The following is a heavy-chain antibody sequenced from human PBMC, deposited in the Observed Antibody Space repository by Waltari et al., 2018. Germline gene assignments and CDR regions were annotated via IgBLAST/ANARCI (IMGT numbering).Heavy chain of an antibody. CDR1: AGPFRSYA. CDR2: IIPIFGTA. J-gene: IGHJ4*02. CDR3: ARGTGGVATSRFDY. D-gene: IGHD5-12*01. Sequence: QVQLVQPRAAVKKPGSSVKLSCKASAGPFRSYAISWVRQAPGQRLEWMGGIIPIFGTANYAPKFQGRVTITADESTSTAYMELSSLRSEDTAVYYCARGTGGVATSRFDYWGQGTLVTVSS. V-gene: IGHV1-69*12.